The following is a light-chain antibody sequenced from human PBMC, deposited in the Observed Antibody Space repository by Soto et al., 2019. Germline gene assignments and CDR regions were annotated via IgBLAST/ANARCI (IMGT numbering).Light chain of an antibody. Sequence: SVLTQPASVAGSPGQSITISCTGTSSDVGGYNYVSWYQQHPGKAPNLMIYEVSKRPSGVSNRFSGSKSGNTASLTISGLQAEDEADYYCSSYTSSSTLYVFGTGTKVTVL. CDR3: SSYTSSSTLYV. CDR2: EVS. V-gene: IGLV2-14*01. J-gene: IGLJ1*01. CDR1: SSDVGGYNY.